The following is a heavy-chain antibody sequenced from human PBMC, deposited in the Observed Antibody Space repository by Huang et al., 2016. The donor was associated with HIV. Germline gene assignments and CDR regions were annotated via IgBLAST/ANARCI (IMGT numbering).Heavy chain of an antibody. D-gene: IGHD6-6*01. CDR3: ARDWSFGSSTSPAD. Sequence: QVQLVQSGAEVKNPGASVRVSCKASGYTFTDSNIHWVRQAPGQGLEWRGWIKPKRGGTSEAQRCQGRVTMTRDTTISTVHMDLRRIQSDDTAVYFCARDWSFGSSTSPADWGQGTLVTVSS. CDR2: IKPKRGGT. CDR1: GYTFTDSN. J-gene: IGHJ4*02. V-gene: IGHV1-2*02.